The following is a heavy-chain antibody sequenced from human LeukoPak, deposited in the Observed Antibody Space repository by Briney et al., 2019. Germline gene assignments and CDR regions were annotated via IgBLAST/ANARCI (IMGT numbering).Heavy chain of an antibody. J-gene: IGHJ4*02. CDR2: IYWSSSGT. Sequence: GGSLRLSCVVSGFNSEDHAMHWVRQAPGKGLEWVSGIYWSSSGTGYADSVKGRFTVSRDNAKNTLYLQVNNLRAEDTAVYYCARGPNSNWSGLDFWGQGTLLTVSS. CDR3: ARGPNSNWSGLDF. D-gene: IGHD6-6*01. CDR1: GFNSEDHA. V-gene: IGHV3-9*02.